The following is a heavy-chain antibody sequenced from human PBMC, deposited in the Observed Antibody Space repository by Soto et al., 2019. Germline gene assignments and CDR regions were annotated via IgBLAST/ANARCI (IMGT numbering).Heavy chain of an antibody. D-gene: IGHD3-3*01. J-gene: IGHJ6*03. CDR2: IYSGGST. CDR3: ARDRTIPLRESYYMAV. CDR1: GFTVSSNY. Sequence: GGSLRLSCAASGFTVSSNYMSWVRQAPGRGLEWVSVIYSGGSTYYADSVKGRFTISRHNSKNTLYLQMNSLRAEDTAVYYCARDRTIPLRESYYMAVWGKGTPVTFSS. V-gene: IGHV3-53*04.